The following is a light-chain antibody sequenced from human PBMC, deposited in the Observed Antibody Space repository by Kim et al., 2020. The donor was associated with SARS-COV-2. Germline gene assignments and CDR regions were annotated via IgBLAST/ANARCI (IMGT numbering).Light chain of an antibody. V-gene: IGLV3-19*01. CDR2: GKN. CDR1: SLRSYY. CDR3: NSRDSSGNHVV. J-gene: IGLJ2*01. Sequence: SSELTQDPAVSVALGQTVRITCQGDSLRSYYASRYQQKPGQAPVLVIYGKNNRPSRIPDRFFGSSSGNTASLTITGAQAEDEADYYCNSRDSSGNHVVFGGRTTADRP.